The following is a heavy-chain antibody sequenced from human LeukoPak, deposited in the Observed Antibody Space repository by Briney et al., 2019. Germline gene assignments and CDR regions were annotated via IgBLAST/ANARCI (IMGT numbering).Heavy chain of an antibody. J-gene: IGHJ3*02. CDR1: GFTFSGYA. CDR2: ISGSGGST. D-gene: IGHD6-13*01. V-gene: IGHV3-23*01. Sequence: GGSLRLSCAASGFTFSGYAMSWVRQAPGKGLEWVSAISGSGGSTYYADSVKGRFTISRDNSKNTLYLQMNSLRAEDTAVYYCAREFGSSLIEGDAFDIWGQGTMVTVSS. CDR3: AREFGSSLIEGDAFDI.